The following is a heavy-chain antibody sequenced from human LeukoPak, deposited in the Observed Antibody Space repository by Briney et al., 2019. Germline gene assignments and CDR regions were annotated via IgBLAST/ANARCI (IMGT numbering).Heavy chain of an antibody. D-gene: IGHD3-10*01. Sequence: PSETLSLTCTVSGGSISSSSYYWGWIRQPPGKGLEWIGSIYYSGSTYYNPSLKSRVTISVDTSKNQFSLKLSSVTAADTAVYYCARVGGYSGSNWFDPWGQGTLVTVSS. CDR3: ARVGGYSGSNWFDP. J-gene: IGHJ5*02. V-gene: IGHV4-39*01. CDR1: GGSISSSSYY. CDR2: IYYSGST.